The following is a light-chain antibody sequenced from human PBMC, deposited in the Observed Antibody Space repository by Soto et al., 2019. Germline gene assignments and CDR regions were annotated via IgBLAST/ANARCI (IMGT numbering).Light chain of an antibody. V-gene: IGKV1-39*01. J-gene: IGKJ1*01. Sequence: DIQMTQSPSSLSASVGDRATITCRASQSISSYLNWYQQKPGKAPKLLIYAASSLQSGVPSRFSGSGSGTDFTLNISSLQPEDFATYYCQQSYSTPRTFGQGTKVEIK. CDR1: QSISSY. CDR2: AAS. CDR3: QQSYSTPRT.